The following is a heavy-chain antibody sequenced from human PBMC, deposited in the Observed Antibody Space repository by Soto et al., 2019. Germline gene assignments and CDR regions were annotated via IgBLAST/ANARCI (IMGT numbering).Heavy chain of an antibody. J-gene: IGHJ6*02. CDR3: ARSSPDHQNIVIVPVASTGMDV. CDR2: IDTAGDT. CDR1: GFTFRSYD. Sequence: XGSLRLSCAASGFTFRSYDMHWVRQVTGKGLEWVSAIDTAGDTYYPGSVKGRFTISRENAKNSLYLQMNSLTAGDTAVYYCARSSPDHQNIVIVPVASTGMDVWGQGTTVTVSS. D-gene: IGHD2-2*01. V-gene: IGHV3-13*01.